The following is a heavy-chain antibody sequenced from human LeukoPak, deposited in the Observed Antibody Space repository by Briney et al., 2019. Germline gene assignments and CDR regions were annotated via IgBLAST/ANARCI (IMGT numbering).Heavy chain of an antibody. CDR3: AKAQRGYCSSTSCEPHFDY. D-gene: IGHD2-2*01. CDR2: ISYDGSNK. V-gene: IGHV3-30-3*01. J-gene: IGHJ4*02. Sequence: GGSLRLSCAASGFTFSSYAMHWVRQAPGKGLEWVAVISYDGSNKYYADSVKGRFTISRDNSKNTLYLQMNSLRAEDTAVYHCAKAQRGYCSSTSCEPHFDYWGQGTLVTVSS. CDR1: GFTFSSYA.